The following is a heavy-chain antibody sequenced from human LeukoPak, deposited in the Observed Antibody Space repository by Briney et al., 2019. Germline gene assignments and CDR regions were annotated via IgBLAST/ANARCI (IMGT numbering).Heavy chain of an antibody. CDR1: GSTSTNYA. J-gene: IGHJ4*02. CDR2: VIGSSGST. D-gene: IGHD5-12*01. CDR3: VKGAYDYIEMGYFDS. Sequence: GGSLRLSCAASGSTSTNYAMNWVRQAPGKGLEWVSIVIGSSGSTDYADSVKGRFTISRDNSKNMVFLQMNSLRPEDTAIYYCVKGAYDYIEMGYFDSWGQGTLVIVSS. V-gene: IGHV3-23*01.